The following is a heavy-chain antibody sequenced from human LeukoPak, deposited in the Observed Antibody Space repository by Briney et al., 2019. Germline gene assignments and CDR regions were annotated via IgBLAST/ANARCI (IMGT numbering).Heavy chain of an antibody. Sequence: PGGSLRLSCAASGFTFSSYSMNWVRQAPGKGLEWVSSISSSSSYIYYADSVKGRFTISRDNAKNSLYLQMNSLRAEDTAVYYCARVIVPAAMGAVDYWGQGTLVTVSS. V-gene: IGHV3-21*01. J-gene: IGHJ4*02. CDR3: ARVIVPAAMGAVDY. CDR2: ISSSSSYI. D-gene: IGHD2-2*01. CDR1: GFTFSSYS.